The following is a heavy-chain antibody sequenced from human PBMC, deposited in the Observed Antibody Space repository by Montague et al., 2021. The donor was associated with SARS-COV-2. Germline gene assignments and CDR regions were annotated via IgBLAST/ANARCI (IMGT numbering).Heavy chain of an antibody. Sequence: CAISGDSVSSNSAAWNWIRQSPSIGLEWLGRTYYRSKWYNDYAVSVKSQITINPDTSKNQFSLQLNSVTPEDTAVYYCARGIWFGELLTGYYYYGMDVWGQGTTVTVS. CDR1: GDSVSSNSAA. CDR3: ARGIWFGELLTGYYYYGMDV. CDR2: TYYRSKWYN. J-gene: IGHJ6*02. D-gene: IGHD3-10*01. V-gene: IGHV6-1*01.